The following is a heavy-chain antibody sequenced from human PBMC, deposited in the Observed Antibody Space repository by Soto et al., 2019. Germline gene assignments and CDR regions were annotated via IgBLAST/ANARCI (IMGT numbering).Heavy chain of an antibody. CDR1: GFTFSSYA. D-gene: IGHD4-17*01. CDR3: SKPRTVTTRWWFDP. Sequence: EVQLLESGGGLVQPGGSLRLSCAASGFTFSSYAMSWVRQAPGKGLEWVSAISGSGGSTYYADSVKGRFTISRDNAKNTLYLQMNSLRAEDTAVYYCSKPRTVTTRWWFDPWGQGTLVTVSS. V-gene: IGHV3-23*01. CDR2: ISGSGGST. J-gene: IGHJ5*02.